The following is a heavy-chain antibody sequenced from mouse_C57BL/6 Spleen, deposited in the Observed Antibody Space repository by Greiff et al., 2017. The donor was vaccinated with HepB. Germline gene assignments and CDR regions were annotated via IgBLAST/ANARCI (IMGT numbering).Heavy chain of an antibody. J-gene: IGHJ3*01. CDR2: IYPGSGST. CDR3: AREVDYDGAWFAY. CDR1: GYTFTSYW. V-gene: IGHV1-55*01. D-gene: IGHD2-4*01. Sequence: QVQLQQPGAELVKPGASVKMSCKASGYTFTSYWITWVKQRPGQGLEWIGDIYPGSGSTNYNEKFKSKATLTVDTSSSTAYMQLSSLTSEDSAVYYCAREVDYDGAWFAYWGQGTLVTVSA.